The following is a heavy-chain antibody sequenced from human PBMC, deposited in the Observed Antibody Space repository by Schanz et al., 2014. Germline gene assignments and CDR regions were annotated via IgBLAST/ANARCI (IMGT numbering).Heavy chain of an antibody. Sequence: EVQLVQSGGGLVQPGGSLRLSCAASGFTFSSHCMHWVRQDPGKGLVWVARINSVGSNTDYADSVTGRFTISRDNAKNTLYLQMNSLRAEDTAVYYCARPALWFGDNCFDPWGQGTLVTVSS. D-gene: IGHD3-10*01. V-gene: IGHV3-74*01. J-gene: IGHJ5*02. CDR2: INSVGSNT. CDR1: GFTFSSHC. CDR3: ARPALWFGDNCFDP.